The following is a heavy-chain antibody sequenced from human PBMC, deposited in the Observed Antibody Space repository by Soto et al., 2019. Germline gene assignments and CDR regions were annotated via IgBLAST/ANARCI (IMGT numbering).Heavy chain of an antibody. CDR3: AKEYSYGERDYYYSYGMDV. D-gene: IGHD5-18*01. V-gene: IGHV3-30*18. J-gene: IGHJ6*02. CDR2: ISYDGSNK. CDR1: GFTFSSYG. Sequence: GGSLRLSCAASGFTFSSYGMHWVRQAPGKGLEWVAVISYDGSNKYYADSVKGRFTISRDNSKNTLYLQMNSLRAEDTAVYYCAKEYSYGERDYYYSYGMDVWGQGTTVTVS.